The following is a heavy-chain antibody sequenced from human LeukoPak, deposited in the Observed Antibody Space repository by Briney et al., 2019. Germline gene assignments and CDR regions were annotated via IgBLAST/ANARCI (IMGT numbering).Heavy chain of an antibody. V-gene: IGHV1-69*05. CDR2: IIPIFGTA. CDR1: GGTFSSYA. D-gene: IGHD3-3*01. Sequence: ASVEVSCKASGGTFSSYAISWVRQAPGQGLEWMGRIIPIFGTANYAQKFQGRVTITTDESTSTAYMELSSLRSEDTAVYYCARDRITIFEASFDIWGQGTMVTVSS. CDR3: ARDRITIFEASFDI. J-gene: IGHJ3*02.